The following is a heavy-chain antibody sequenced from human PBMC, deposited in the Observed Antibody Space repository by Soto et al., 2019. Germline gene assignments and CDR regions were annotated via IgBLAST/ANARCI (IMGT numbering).Heavy chain of an antibody. CDR1: GGCITSSEYY. J-gene: IGHJ5*02. D-gene: IGHD1-1*01. Sequence: SETLSLTCTVSGGCITSSEYYWAWIRQPPGKGLQFVGTIYYSGSSYSNPSLKSRLSMSVDTSKNQFSLTMKSVTAADTGVYYCASHPLTWSDALSCGQGVLVTVFS. CDR2: IYYSGSS. CDR3: ASHPLTWSDALS. V-gene: IGHV4-39*01.